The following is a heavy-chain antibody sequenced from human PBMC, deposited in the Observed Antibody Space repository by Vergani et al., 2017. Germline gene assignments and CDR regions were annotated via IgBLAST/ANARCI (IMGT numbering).Heavy chain of an antibody. D-gene: IGHD1-26*01. CDR3: ATGGALVGFDY. V-gene: IGHV5-10-1*03. Sequence: EVQLVQSGAEVKKPGESLRISCKGSGFSFTSYWISWVRQMPGKGLEWMGRIDPSDSYTHYSPSFQGHVTLSADKSISTAYLQWSSMKASDTAMYYCATGGALVGFDYWGQGTLVTVSS. CDR1: GFSFTSYW. CDR2: IDPSDSYT. J-gene: IGHJ4*02.